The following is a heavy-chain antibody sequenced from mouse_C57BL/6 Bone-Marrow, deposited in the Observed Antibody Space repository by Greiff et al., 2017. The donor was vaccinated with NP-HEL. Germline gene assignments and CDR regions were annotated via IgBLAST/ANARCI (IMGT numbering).Heavy chain of an antibody. CDR2: ISSGGSYT. Sequence: EVQGVESGGDLVKPGGSLKLSCAASGFTFSSYGMSWVRQTPDKRLEWVATISSGGSYTYYPDSVKGRFTISRDNAKNTLYLQMSSLKSEDTAMYYCARGLPLDYWGQGTTLTVSS. CDR3: ARGLPLDY. D-gene: IGHD3-1*01. CDR1: GFTFSSYG. J-gene: IGHJ2*01. V-gene: IGHV5-6*01.